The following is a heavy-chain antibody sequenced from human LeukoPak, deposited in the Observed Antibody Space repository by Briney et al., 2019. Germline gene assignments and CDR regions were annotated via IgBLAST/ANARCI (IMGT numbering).Heavy chain of an antibody. D-gene: IGHD3-22*01. Sequence: ASVNVSCKASGYTFTGYYMHWVRQAPGQGLEWMGWINPNSGGTNYAQKFQGRVTMTRDTSISTAYMELSRLRSDDTAVYYCARVPPPPDYDSSGYYGPLYYYGMDVRGQGTTVTVSS. CDR1: GYTFTGYY. CDR3: ARVPPPPDYDSSGYYGPLYYYGMDV. J-gene: IGHJ6*02. V-gene: IGHV1-2*02. CDR2: INPNSGGT.